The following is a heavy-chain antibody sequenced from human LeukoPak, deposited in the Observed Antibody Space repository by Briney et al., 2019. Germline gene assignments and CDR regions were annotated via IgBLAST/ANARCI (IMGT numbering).Heavy chain of an antibody. V-gene: IGHV4-59*01. CDR1: GGSISHYY. CDR3: ARGPSVTSIGGP. J-gene: IGHJ5*02. Sequence: KPSETLSLTCTVSGGSISHYYWSWIRQPPKKGLEWIGYTYYGGSTKFNSSLKSRVAISVDTSKKQFSLNLTSVTAADTAVYYCARGPSVTSIGGPWGQGTLVTVSA. D-gene: IGHD4-17*01. CDR2: TYYGGST.